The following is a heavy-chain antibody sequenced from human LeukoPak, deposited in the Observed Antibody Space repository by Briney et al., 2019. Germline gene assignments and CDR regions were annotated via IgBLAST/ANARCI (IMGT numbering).Heavy chain of an antibody. Sequence: GASVKVSCKASGYTFTSYGISWVRQAPGQGLEWVGWISAYNVNTNYAQKLQVRVTMTTDTSTNTAYMELRSLRSDDTAVYYCARGYCSSSSCYRVDSFRPRLDYWGQGTLVTVSS. CDR3: ARGYCSSSSCYRVDSFRPRLDY. V-gene: IGHV1-18*01. CDR2: ISAYNVNT. CDR1: GYTFTSYG. D-gene: IGHD2-2*01. J-gene: IGHJ4*02.